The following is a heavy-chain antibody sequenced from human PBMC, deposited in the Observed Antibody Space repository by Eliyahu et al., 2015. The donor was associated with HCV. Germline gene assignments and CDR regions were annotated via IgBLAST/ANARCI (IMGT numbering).Heavy chain of an antibody. CDR1: GFSLSTSGMC. CDR3: ARAWYGSGVYYYYGMDV. Sequence: QVTLRESGPALVKPTQTLTLTCTFSGFSLSTSGMCVSWIRQPPGKALEWLARIDWDDDKYYSTSLKTRLTISKDTSKNQVVLTMTNMDPVDTATYYCARAWYGSGVYYYYGMDVWGQGTTVTVSS. V-gene: IGHV2-70*15. CDR2: IDWDDDK. D-gene: IGHD3-10*01. J-gene: IGHJ6*02.